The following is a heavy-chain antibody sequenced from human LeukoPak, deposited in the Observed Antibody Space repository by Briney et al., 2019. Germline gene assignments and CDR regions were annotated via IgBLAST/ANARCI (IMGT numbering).Heavy chain of an antibody. D-gene: IGHD2-15*01. CDR3: ARVGCSGGSCYSGRGPFDP. CDR2: MKQDGSEK. CDR1: GFTFSSYW. V-gene: IGHV3-7*01. Sequence: GGSLRLSCAASGFTFSSYWMSWVRQAPGKGLEWVANMKQDGSEKYYVDSVKGRFTISRDNAKNSLYLQMNSLRAEDTAVYYCARVGCSGGSCYSGRGPFDPWGQGTLVTVSS. J-gene: IGHJ5*02.